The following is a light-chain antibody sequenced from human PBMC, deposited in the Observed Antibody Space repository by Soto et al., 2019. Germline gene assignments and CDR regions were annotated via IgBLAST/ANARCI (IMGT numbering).Light chain of an antibody. Sequence: EVVMTQSPVTLSVSPGERATLSCRASQSLRSKLAWYQHRPGQAPRLLIFGASTRATGIPARISGSGSETEFKLTISNLQSEDSAVYYCQQYNKWPPPFGQGTKVDIK. V-gene: IGKV3-15*01. J-gene: IGKJ1*01. CDR1: QSLRSK. CDR2: GAS. CDR3: QQYNKWPPP.